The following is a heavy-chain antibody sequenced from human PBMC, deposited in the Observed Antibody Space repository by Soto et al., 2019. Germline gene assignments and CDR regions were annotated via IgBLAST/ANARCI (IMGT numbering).Heavy chain of an antibody. CDR3: ARVDGESRVDV. CDR1: GFTFSSYE. D-gene: IGHD2-21*01. CDR2: IVSGSTYT. Sequence: VQLVESGGDLVQPGGSLRLSCAASGFTFSSYEMNWVRQAPGKGLEWVSYIVSGSTYTNYADSVKGRFTISRDNDRESLFLEMNSLRADDTALYYCARVDGESRVDVWGQGTTVSVS. J-gene: IGHJ6*02. V-gene: IGHV3-48*03.